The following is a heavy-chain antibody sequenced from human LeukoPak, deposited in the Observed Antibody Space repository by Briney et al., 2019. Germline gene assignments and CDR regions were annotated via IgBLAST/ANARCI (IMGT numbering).Heavy chain of an antibody. CDR1: GFTFSSYW. D-gene: IGHD6-13*01. Sequence: GGSLRLSCAASGFTFSSYWMSWVRQAPGKGLEWVANIKQDGSEKYYVDSVKGRFTISRDNSKNTLYLQMNSLRAEDTAVYYCAKSSIAAAVDYWGQGTLVTVSS. CDR3: AKSSIAAAVDY. V-gene: IGHV3-7*01. J-gene: IGHJ4*02. CDR2: IKQDGSEK.